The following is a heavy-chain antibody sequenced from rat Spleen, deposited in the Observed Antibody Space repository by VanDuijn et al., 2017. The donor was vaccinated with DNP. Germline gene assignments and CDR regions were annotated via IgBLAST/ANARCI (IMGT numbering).Heavy chain of an antibody. CDR2: ISYDGTRT. V-gene: IGHV5-7*01. D-gene: IGHD4-3*01. Sequence: EVQLVESGGGLVQPGRSLKLSCVASGFTFSDYAMAWVRQAPKKGLEWVATISYDGTRTYYRDSVKGRFTISRDNAKRTLYLQMNSLRSEDMATYYCVRWNSGHFDYWGQGVMVTVSS. CDR1: GFTFSDYA. CDR3: VRWNSGHFDY. J-gene: IGHJ2*01.